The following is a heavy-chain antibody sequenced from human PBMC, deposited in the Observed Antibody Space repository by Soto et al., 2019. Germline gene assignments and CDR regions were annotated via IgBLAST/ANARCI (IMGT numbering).Heavy chain of an antibody. CDR2: IGSGGDKK. V-gene: IGHV3-11*01. CDR1: GFTFSALY. CDR3: ARERGAVTGDYFDY. D-gene: IGHD6-19*01. J-gene: IGHJ4*02. Sequence: QVQLTESGGGLVKPGGSLRLSCAASGFTFSALYMSWIRQAPGKGLEWISCIGSGGDKKIYAESVRGRFTIARDNAKNSLYRQTNSLRAEDTAVYYCARERGAVTGDYFDYWGQGTLVTVSS.